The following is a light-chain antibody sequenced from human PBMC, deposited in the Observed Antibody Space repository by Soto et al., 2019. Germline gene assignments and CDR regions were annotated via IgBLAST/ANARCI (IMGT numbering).Light chain of an antibody. CDR3: XSYTSTSTYV. V-gene: IGLV2-14*03. CDR2: DAT. Sequence: QSVLTQPASVSGSPGQSITISCTGTSSDFGGYTYVSWYQQHPGKAPKLMIFDATSRPSGVSNRFSGSKSDNTASLTIAGLQAEDEADYYCXSYTSTSTYVFGTGTKVTVL. J-gene: IGLJ1*01. CDR1: SSDFGGYTY.